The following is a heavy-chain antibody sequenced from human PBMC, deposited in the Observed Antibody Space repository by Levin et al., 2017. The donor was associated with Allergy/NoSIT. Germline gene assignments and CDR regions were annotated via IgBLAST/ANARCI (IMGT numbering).Heavy chain of an antibody. D-gene: IGHD3-10*01. CDR2: INLNTGGT. CDR1: GYSVTGYY. CDR3: ANRGGGSGSYNPLDN. Sequence: ASVKVSCKASGYSVTGYYLHWVRQAPGKGLEWMGWINLNTGGTNYAQKFQGRVTMTTDTSTSTAYVDLSRLTSDDTAVYYCANRGGGSGSYNPLDNWGQGTLVTVSS. J-gene: IGHJ4*02. V-gene: IGHV1-2*02.